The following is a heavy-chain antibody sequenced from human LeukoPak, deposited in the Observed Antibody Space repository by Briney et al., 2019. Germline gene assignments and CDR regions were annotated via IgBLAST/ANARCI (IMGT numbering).Heavy chain of an antibody. D-gene: IGHD2-15*01. V-gene: IGHV3-21*01. CDR1: GFTFSSYS. J-gene: IGHJ4*02. Sequence: PGGSLRLSCAASGFTFSSYSMNWVRQAPGKGLEWVSSISSSSTYIYYADSVKGRFTISRDNAKNSLYLRMSSLRADDTAVYYCATPTLGYCSGGSCRTSDYWGQGTLVTVSS. CDR2: ISSSSTYI. CDR3: ATPTLGYCSGGSCRTSDY.